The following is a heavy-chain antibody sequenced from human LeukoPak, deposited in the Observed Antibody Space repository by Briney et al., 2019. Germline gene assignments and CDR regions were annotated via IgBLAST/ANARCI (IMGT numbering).Heavy chain of an antibody. J-gene: IGHJ6*02. V-gene: IGHV3-33*08. CDR3: ARDKSSGDYVWGSYRSYGMDV. CDR1: GFTFSSYG. CDR2: IWYDGSNK. D-gene: IGHD3-16*02. Sequence: GGSLRLSCAASGFTFSSYGMHWVRQAPGKGLEWVAVIWYDGSNKYYADSVKGRFTISRDNSKNTLYLQMNSLRAEDTAVYYCARDKSSGDYVWGSYRSYGMDVWGQGTTVTVSS.